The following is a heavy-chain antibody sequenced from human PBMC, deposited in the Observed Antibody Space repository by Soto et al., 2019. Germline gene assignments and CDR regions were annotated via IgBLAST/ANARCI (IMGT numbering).Heavy chain of an antibody. D-gene: IGHD4-17*01. CDR3: ARPSDFGGWYFDL. CDR2: ISGSGAVT. J-gene: IGHJ2*01. V-gene: IGHV3-23*01. Sequence: EVQLLESGGGLVQPGGSLKLSCTGSGFTFTNFAMSWVRQSPGKGLEWVSSISGSGAVTYYVDSLKGRFTISRDNSNNTVYLQMNSLRAEDTAEYYCARPSDFGGWYFDLWGRGILVTVSS. CDR1: GFTFTNFA.